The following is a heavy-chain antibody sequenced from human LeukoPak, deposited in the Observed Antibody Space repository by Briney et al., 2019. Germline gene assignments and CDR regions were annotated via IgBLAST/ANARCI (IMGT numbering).Heavy chain of an antibody. V-gene: IGHV3-7*03. Sequence: PGGSLRLSGVASGLTVSNHWMSWVRQAPGKGLEWVANIREEGGQEYYVDSVKGRFTISKNSAKNSLYLQMNTLRVEDTAMYYCASLDTAKQPLANHWGQGTLVTVSS. J-gene: IGHJ5*02. CDR2: IREEGGQE. D-gene: IGHD5-18*01. CDR3: ASLDTAKQPLANH. CDR1: GLTVSNHW.